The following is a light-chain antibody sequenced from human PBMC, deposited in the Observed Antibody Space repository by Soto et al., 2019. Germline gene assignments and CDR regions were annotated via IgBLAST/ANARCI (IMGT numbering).Light chain of an antibody. CDR1: QSIRSR. Sequence: DIQMTQSPSTLSASVGDRVTFTCGASQSIRSRLAWYQQKQGKAPSLLISGASTLESGVPSRLSGSGYETDLTITISSMQNEDFETYSCQQSYSTTWTFGHGTKVDIK. CDR3: QQSYSTTWT. V-gene: IGKV1-5*01. CDR2: GAS. J-gene: IGKJ1*01.